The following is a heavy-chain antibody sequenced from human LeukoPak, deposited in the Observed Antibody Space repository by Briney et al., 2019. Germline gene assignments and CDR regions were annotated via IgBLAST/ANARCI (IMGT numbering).Heavy chain of an antibody. CDR3: ARYHYDGSRYFS. J-gene: IGHJ5*02. V-gene: IGHV3-7*01. Sequence: PGGSLRLSCAASGFTFSSYWMSWVRQAPGKGLEWVANIKQDGSETYYADSVTGRFTISRDNPKNTPYLQMNSLRASDTAVYYCARYHYDGSRYFSWGQGTLVTVSS. CDR2: IKQDGSET. D-gene: IGHD3-22*01. CDR1: GFTFSSYW.